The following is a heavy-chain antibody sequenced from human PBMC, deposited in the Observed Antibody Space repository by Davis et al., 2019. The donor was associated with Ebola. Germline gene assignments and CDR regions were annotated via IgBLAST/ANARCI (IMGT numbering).Heavy chain of an antibody. CDR2: ISAYNGNT. Sequence: ASVKVSCMVSGYTLTELSMHWVRQAPGKGIAWMGWISAYNGNTNYAQKLQGRVTMTTDTSTSTAYMELRSLRSDDTAVYYCALTYYYDSSGTPKPFYYYYMDVWGKGTTVTVSS. CDR1: GYTLTELS. J-gene: IGHJ6*03. D-gene: IGHD3-22*01. V-gene: IGHV1-18*01. CDR3: ALTYYYDSSGTPKPFYYYYMDV.